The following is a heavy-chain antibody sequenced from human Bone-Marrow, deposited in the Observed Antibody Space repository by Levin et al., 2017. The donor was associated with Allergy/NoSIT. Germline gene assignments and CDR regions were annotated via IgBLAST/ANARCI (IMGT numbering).Heavy chain of an antibody. CDR2: IRSKANSYAT. D-gene: IGHD3-22*01. CDR3: TRQVDYYDSSGYYRNWFDP. Sequence: GGSLRLSCAASGFTFSGSAMHWVRQASGKGLEWVGRIRSKANSYATAYAASVKGRFTISRDDSKNTAYLQMNSLKTEDTAVYYCTRQVDYYDSSGYYRNWFDPWGQGTLVTVSS. J-gene: IGHJ5*02. CDR1: GFTFSGSA. V-gene: IGHV3-73*01.